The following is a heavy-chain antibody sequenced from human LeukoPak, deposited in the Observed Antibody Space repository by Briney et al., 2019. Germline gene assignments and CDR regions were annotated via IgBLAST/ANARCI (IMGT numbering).Heavy chain of an antibody. J-gene: IGHJ4*02. CDR1: GFTFSSYA. CDR3: ARDNFHYGSTY. V-gene: IGHV3-66*01. D-gene: IGHD3-10*01. CDR2: LYSGGST. Sequence: GGSLRLSCAASGFTFSSYAMTWVRQAPGKGLEGVSILYSGGSTYYADSVKGRFTISRDNSKNTLYLQMNSLRAEDTAVYYCARDNFHYGSTYWGQGTLVTVSS.